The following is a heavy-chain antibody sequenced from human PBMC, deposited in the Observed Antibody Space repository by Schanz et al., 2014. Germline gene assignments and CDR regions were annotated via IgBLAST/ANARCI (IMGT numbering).Heavy chain of an antibody. CDR2: ISSSGNII. D-gene: IGHD2-8*01. CDR3: ARDMLRRYGALEI. CDR1: GFTFSDSF. J-gene: IGHJ3*02. V-gene: IGHV3-11*04. Sequence: QVLLVESGGGLVKPGGSLRLSCSASGFTFSDSFMSWIRQTPGKGLEWLSYISSSGNIIHYADSVRGRFTISRDNAKNSLFLQMNSLRADDTAVYYCARDMLRRYGALEIWGRGTMVTVSS.